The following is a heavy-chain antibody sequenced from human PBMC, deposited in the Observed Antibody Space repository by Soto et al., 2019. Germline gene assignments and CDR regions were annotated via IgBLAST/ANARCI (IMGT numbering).Heavy chain of an antibody. D-gene: IGHD6-13*01. V-gene: IGHV4-31*03. J-gene: IGHJ4*02. Sequence: SETLSLTCTVSGGSISSGGYFWSWVRQHPGKGLEWIGNFYYSGRTYYNPSLKSRVTISVDTSQNQFSLQFSSVTAADTVVYYCARFAKEENPKVGSWYYFDYWGQGTRVTVSS. CDR3: ARFAKEENPKVGSWYYFDY. CDR2: FYYSGRT. CDR1: GGSISSGGYF.